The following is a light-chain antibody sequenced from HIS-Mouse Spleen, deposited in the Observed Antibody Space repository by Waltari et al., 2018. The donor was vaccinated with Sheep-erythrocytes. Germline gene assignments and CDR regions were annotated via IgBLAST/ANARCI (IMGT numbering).Light chain of an antibody. V-gene: IGLV1-47*01. J-gene: IGLJ3*02. Sequence: QSVLTQPPSASGTPGQRVTISCSGSRSNLGSNYVHWYQQLPGTAPKLLIYRNNQRPSGVPDRVSGSKSGTSASLAISGLRSEDEADYYCAAWDDSLSGNWVFGGGTKLTVL. CDR1: RSNLGSNY. CDR2: RNN. CDR3: AAWDDSLSGNWV.